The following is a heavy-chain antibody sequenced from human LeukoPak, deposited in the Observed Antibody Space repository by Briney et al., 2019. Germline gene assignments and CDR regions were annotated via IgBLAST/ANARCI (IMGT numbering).Heavy chain of an antibody. Sequence: PSGTLSLTCAVSGGSISSSNWWSWVRPPPGKGLEWIGEIYHSGSTNYNPSLKSRVTISVDKSENQFSLKLNSVTAADTAVYYCARLMLGYSYGFDYWGQGTLVTVSS. CDR2: IYHSGST. CDR1: GGSISSSNW. V-gene: IGHV4-4*02. D-gene: IGHD5-18*01. J-gene: IGHJ4*02. CDR3: ARLMLGYSYGFDY.